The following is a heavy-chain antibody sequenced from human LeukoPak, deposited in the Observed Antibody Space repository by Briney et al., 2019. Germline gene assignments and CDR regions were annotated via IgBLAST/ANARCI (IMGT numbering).Heavy chain of an antibody. CDR1: GFAFSSHA. CDR3: AKDYRVREVDY. D-gene: IGHD3-10*01. V-gene: IGHV3-23*01. J-gene: IGHJ4*02. Sequence: GESLRLSCAASGFAFSSHAMTWVRQAPGKGLEWVSSISGSAEKTYYADSVKGRFTISRDSSQKILNLQMNNLRVEDTAIYYCAKDYRVREVDYWGQGTLVTVSS. CDR2: ISGSAEKT.